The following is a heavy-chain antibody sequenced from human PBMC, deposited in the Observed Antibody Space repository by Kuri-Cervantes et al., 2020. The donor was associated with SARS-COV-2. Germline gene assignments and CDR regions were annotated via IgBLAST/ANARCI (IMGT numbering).Heavy chain of an antibody. D-gene: IGHD1-7*01. CDR3: ARTLASITGTYMDV. CDR1: GGSISSGDYY. J-gene: IGHJ6*03. V-gene: IGHV4-30-4*08. CDR2: IYYSGST. Sequence: SETLPLTCTVSGGSISSGDYYWSWIRQPPGKGLEWIGYIYYSGSTYYNPSLKSRVTISVDTSKNQFSLKLSSVTAADTAVYYCARTLASITGTYMDVWGKGTTVTVSS.